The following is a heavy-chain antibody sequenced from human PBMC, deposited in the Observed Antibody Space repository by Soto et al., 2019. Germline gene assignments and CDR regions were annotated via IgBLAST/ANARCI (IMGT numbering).Heavy chain of an antibody. V-gene: IGHV3-30*18. CDR1: GFTFSSYG. CDR3: AKDRSGYGSGYYYYYCGMDV. D-gene: IGHD3-10*01. Sequence: GGSLRLSCAASGFTFSSYGMHWVRQAPGKGLEWVAVISYDGSNKYYADSVKGRFTISRDNSKNTLYLQMNSLRAEDTAVYYCAKDRSGYGSGYYYYYCGMDVWGQGTTVTVSS. CDR2: ISYDGSNK. J-gene: IGHJ6*02.